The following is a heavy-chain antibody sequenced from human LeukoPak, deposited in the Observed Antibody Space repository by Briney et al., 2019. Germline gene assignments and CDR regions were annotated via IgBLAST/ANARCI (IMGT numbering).Heavy chain of an antibody. CDR1: GGSISSYY. V-gene: IGHV4-4*07. Sequence: SETLSLTCTVSGGSISSYYWSWIRQPAGQGLEWIGRIYTSGSTNYNPSLKSRVTISVDKSNNQFSLNLTSVTAADTAVYYCARDGNGSRAFDYWGQGTLVTVFS. D-gene: IGHD2-15*01. CDR2: IYTSGST. J-gene: IGHJ4*02. CDR3: ARDGNGSRAFDY.